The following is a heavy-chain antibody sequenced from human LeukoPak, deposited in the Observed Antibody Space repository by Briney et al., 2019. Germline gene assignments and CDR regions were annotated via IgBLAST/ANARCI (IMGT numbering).Heavy chain of an antibody. Sequence: GASVKVSCKASGYTFTGYYMHWVRQAPGQGLEWMGWINPNSGGINYAQKFQGRVTMTRDTSISTAYMELSRLRSDDTAVYYCVRDPAGYFDWLSPPSLDYWGQGTLVTVSS. CDR1: GYTFTGYY. V-gene: IGHV1-2*02. CDR2: INPNSGGI. CDR3: VRDPAGYFDWLSPPSLDY. D-gene: IGHD3-9*01. J-gene: IGHJ4*02.